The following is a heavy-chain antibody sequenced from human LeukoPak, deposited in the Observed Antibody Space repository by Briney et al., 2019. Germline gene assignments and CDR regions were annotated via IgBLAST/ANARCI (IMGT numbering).Heavy chain of an antibody. D-gene: IGHD3-16*01. Sequence: GGSLRLSYAASAFTFSNYWMHWVRQAPGKGLVWVSRINSDGSGTAYADFVKGRFSISRDNAKNTLYLQMTSLRAEDTAVYYCVRDDGGAGQNFDYWGQGTLVTVSS. CDR3: VRDDGGAGQNFDY. CDR1: AFTFSNYW. J-gene: IGHJ4*02. CDR2: INSDGSGT. V-gene: IGHV3-74*01.